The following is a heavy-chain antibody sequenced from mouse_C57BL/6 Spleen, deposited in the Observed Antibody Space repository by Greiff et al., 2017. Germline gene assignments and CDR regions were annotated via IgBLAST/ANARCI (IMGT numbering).Heavy chain of an antibody. Sequence: VPVVESGAELVKPGASVKISCKASGYAFRSYWMTWVKQRPGKGLEWIGQIYPGDGDTNYKGKFKGKATLTADKSSSTAYMQLSSLTSEDYAVYYCAISADYDRAAWFAYWGQRTLVTVSA. CDR3: AISADYDRAAWFAY. CDR1: GYAFRSYW. D-gene: IGHD2-4*01. J-gene: IGHJ3*01. V-gene: IGHV1-80*01. CDR2: IYPGDGDT.